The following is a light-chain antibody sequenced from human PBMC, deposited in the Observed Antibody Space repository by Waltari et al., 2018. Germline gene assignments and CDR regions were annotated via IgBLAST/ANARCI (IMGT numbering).Light chain of an antibody. J-gene: IGLJ1*01. CDR1: SSTSGCSNH. Sequence: QSALPQPCSVSGSPGPSVTISSTGTSSTSGCSNHVSWYQQHPGKATNLMIYHVSKRPSGVPDRFSGSKSGNTASLTISGLQAEDEADYYCCSYAGSYTFAYVFGTGTKVTVL. CDR2: HVS. V-gene: IGLV2-11*01. CDR3: CSYAGSYTFAYV.